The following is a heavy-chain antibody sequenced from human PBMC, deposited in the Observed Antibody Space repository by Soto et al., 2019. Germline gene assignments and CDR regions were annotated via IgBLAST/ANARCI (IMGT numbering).Heavy chain of an antibody. CDR2: TYSGGAT. D-gene: IGHD3-10*01. J-gene: IGHJ5*02. CDR3: ATSLLWFGELRS. Sequence: EVQLVESGGGLVQPGGSLRLSCAASGITVSTSYMSWVRQAPGKGLEWVSLTYSGGATYYADSVKGRFSISRDNFNNTVYLQMNRLRAEDTAMYYCATSLLWFGELRSWGQGTLVTVSS. CDR1: GITVSTSY. V-gene: IGHV3-66*01.